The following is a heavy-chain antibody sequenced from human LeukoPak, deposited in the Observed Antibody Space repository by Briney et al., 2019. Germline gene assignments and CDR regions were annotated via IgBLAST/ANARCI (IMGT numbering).Heavy chain of an antibody. D-gene: IGHD6-13*01. J-gene: IGHJ6*03. Sequence: GGSLRLSCAASGFTFSGYSMNWVRQAPGKGLEWVSSISSSSSYIYYADSVKGRFTISRDNAKNSLYLQMDSLRAEDTAVYYCARDRHTPEYSSSWRNYYYYYMDVWGKGTTVTVSS. V-gene: IGHV3-21*01. CDR3: ARDRHTPEYSSSWRNYYYYYMDV. CDR2: ISSSSSYI. CDR1: GFTFSGYS.